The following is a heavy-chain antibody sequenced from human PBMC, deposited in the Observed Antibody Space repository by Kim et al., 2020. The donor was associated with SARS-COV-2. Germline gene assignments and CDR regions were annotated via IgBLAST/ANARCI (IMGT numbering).Heavy chain of an antibody. J-gene: IGHJ4*02. CDR2: ITPSGGSP. CDR3: ATGYSNSWFNPLDY. Sequence: ASVKVSCTASGSTITSYYIHWVRQAPGQRLEWMGLITPSGGSPSYAQKFQGRVTMTRDRATSTFYMELSSLRSEDTAMYYCATGYSNSWFNPLDYWGQG. V-gene: IGHV1-46*01. CDR1: GSTITSYY. D-gene: IGHD1-26*01.